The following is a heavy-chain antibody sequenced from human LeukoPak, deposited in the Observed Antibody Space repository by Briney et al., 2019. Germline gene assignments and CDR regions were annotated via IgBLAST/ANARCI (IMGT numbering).Heavy chain of an antibody. D-gene: IGHD6-13*01. CDR2: IYHSGST. CDR3: ARLTSSSWYFSSGYYYYMDV. J-gene: IGHJ6*03. CDR1: GGSISSRNW. V-gene: IGHV4-4*02. Sequence: SGTLSLTCAVSGGSISSRNWWSWVRQPPGKGLEWIGEIYHSGSTNYNPSLKSRVTISVDTSKNQFSLKLSSVTAADTAVYYCARLTSSSWYFSSGYYYYMDVWGKGTTVTVSS.